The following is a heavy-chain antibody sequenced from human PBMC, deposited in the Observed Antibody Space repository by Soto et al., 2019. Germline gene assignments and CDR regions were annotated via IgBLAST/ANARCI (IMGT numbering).Heavy chain of an antibody. CDR3: ARVDTAMVTDFDY. V-gene: IGHV1-18*01. CDR2: ISAYNGNT. J-gene: IGHJ4*02. D-gene: IGHD5-18*01. CDR1: GYTFTIYG. Sequence: ASVKVYFKASGYTFTIYGISWVRQAPGQGLEWMGWISAYNGNTNYAQKLQGRVTMTTDTSTSTAYIELRSLRSDDTAVYYCARVDTAMVTDFDYWGQGTLVTVSS.